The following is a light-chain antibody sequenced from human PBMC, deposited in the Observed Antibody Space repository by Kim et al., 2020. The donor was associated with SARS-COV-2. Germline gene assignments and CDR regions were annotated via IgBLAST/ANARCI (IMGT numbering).Light chain of an antibody. J-gene: IGLJ3*02. CDR2: LNSDGSH. V-gene: IGLV4-69*01. Sequence: SVTLTCTLSSGHSSYAIAWHQQQPEKGPRYLMKLNSDGSHSKGDGIPDRFSGSSSGAERYLTISSLQSEDEADYYCQTWDTGTWVFGGGTQLTVL. CDR1: SGHSSYA. CDR3: QTWDTGTWV.